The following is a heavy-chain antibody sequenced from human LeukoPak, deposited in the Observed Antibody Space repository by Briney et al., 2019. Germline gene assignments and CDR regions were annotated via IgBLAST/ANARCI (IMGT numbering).Heavy chain of an antibody. CDR1: GYTFTSYA. Sequence: ASVKVSCKASGYTFTSYAMNWVRQAPGQRLEWMGWINAGNGNTKYSQEFQGRVTITRDTSASTAYMELSSLRSEDMAVYYCARAGYDFWSGYHTNWFDPWGQGTLVTVSS. V-gene: IGHV1-3*03. CDR3: ARAGYDFWSGYHTNWFDP. J-gene: IGHJ5*02. CDR2: INAGNGNT. D-gene: IGHD3-3*01.